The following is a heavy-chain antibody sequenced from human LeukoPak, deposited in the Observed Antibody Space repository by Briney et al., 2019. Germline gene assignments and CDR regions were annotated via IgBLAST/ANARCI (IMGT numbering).Heavy chain of an antibody. CDR2: IYYNAST. J-gene: IGHJ4*02. Sequence: PSETLSLTCTVSGGSLSSSGNYWGWIRQPPGKGLELIGGIYYNASTFYRPSRKGLVTISVDTSKNQFSLKLTSVTRADTAVYECARQRAADSSTSYPDYWGQGTLVTVS. CDR1: GGSLSSSGNY. CDR3: ARQRAADSSTSYPDY. D-gene: IGHD3-22*01. V-gene: IGHV4-39*01.